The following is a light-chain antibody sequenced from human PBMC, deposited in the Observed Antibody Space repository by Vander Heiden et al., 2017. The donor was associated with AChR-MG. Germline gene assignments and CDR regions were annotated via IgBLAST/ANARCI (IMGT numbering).Light chain of an antibody. CDR3: QKYNSAPF. CDR1: QGISNY. V-gene: IGKV1-27*01. CDR2: AAS. J-gene: IGKJ2*01. Sequence: DIQMTQSPSSLSASVGDRVTITCRASQGISNYLAWYQQKPGKVPKLLIYAASTLQSGVPSRCSGSGSGTDFTLTISSLQPEDVATYYCQKYNSAPFFGQGTKLEIK.